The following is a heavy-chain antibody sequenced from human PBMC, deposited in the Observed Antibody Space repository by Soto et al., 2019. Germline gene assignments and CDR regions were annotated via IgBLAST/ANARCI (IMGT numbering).Heavy chain of an antibody. D-gene: IGHD3-10*01. J-gene: IGHJ6*02. CDR1: GFTFSNAW. CDR2: IKSKTDGGTT. V-gene: IGHV3-15*01. CDR3: TTDFMVRGVRYYYYYYGMDV. Sequence: EVQLVESGGGLVKPGGSLRLSCAASGFTFSNAWMSWVRQAPGKGLEWVGRIKSKTDGGTTDYAAPVKGRFTISRDDSKNRLYLQMNSLKTEDTALYYCTTDFMVRGVRYYYYYYGMDVWGQGTTVTVSS.